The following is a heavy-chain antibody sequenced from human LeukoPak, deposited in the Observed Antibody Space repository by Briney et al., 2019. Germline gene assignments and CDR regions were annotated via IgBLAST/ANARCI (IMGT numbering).Heavy chain of an antibody. CDR3: ARETPDSSGWD. J-gene: IGHJ4*02. D-gene: IGHD6-19*01. CDR1: RFTFRSNW. CDR2: IKQDGSEK. Sequence: GGSLRLSCAASRFTFRSNWMSWVRQAPGKGLEWVANIKQDGSEKNYVDSVKGRFIISRDNAKNSLYLQMNSLRAEDTAVYYCARETPDSSGWDWGQGTLVTVSS. V-gene: IGHV3-7*01.